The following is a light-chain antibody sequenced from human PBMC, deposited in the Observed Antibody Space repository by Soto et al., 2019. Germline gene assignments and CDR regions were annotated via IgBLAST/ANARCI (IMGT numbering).Light chain of an antibody. CDR3: QSYDSSLSWV. Sequence: QSVLTQPPSVSGAPGQRVTISCTGSSSNIGAGYVVHWYQQLPGTAPKLLIYGNSNRPSGVPDRFSGSKSGTLASLAITGLQAEDEADYYCQSYDSSLSWVFGGGTKLTVL. V-gene: IGLV1-40*01. CDR2: GNS. CDR1: SSNIGAGYV. J-gene: IGLJ3*02.